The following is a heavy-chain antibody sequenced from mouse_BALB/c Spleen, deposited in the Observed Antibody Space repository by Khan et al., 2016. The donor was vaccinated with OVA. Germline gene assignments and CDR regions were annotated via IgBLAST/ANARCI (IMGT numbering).Heavy chain of an antibody. J-gene: IGHJ4*01. Sequence: QVQLKESGPGLVAPSQSLSITCTVSGFSLSRYNVHWIRQPPGTGLEWLGMIWSGGSTDYNSDVKSRLSIIKDNYKSQVFLKMNSLQTDDTARYYSARAYGSSLGYYAMDYWGQGTSVTVSS. D-gene: IGHD1-1*01. V-gene: IGHV2-6-4*01. CDR1: GFSLSRYN. CDR2: IWSGGST. CDR3: ARAYGSSLGYYAMDY.